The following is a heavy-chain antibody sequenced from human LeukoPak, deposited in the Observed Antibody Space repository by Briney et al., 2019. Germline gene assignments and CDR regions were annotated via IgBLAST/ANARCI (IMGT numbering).Heavy chain of an antibody. CDR1: GFTFSIYT. V-gene: IGHV3-23*01. J-gene: IGHJ4*02. Sequence: PGGSLRLSCAASGFTFSIYTMNCVRQAPGKGLEWVSIINYNGDTKYYADSVQGRFTSSRDNSKNTVYLQMNSLRAEDTAIYYCAKDGHCPALCTTQIAVAGYNYDWGPLTLVTVSS. CDR3: AKDGHCPALCTTQIAVAGYNYD. CDR2: INYNGDTK. D-gene: IGHD5-24*01.